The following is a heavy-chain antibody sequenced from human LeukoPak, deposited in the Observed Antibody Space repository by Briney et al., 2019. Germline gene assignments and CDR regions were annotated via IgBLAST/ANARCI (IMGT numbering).Heavy chain of an antibody. CDR3: TRESYPAGQRFSDS. Sequence: GGSLRLSCAAAGFNFTDYWMQWVRHAPDKGLVWVSRINRDGDWASYADSVKGRFTISRDNAENTLYLQMNSLRVEDTAIYYCTRESYPAGQRFSDSWGRGILVTVSS. V-gene: IGHV3-74*01. CDR2: INRDGDWA. J-gene: IGHJ4*02. CDR1: GFNFTDYW. D-gene: IGHD6-25*01.